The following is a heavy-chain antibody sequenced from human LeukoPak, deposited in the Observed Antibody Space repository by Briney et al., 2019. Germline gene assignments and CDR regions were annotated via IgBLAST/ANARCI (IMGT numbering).Heavy chain of an antibody. J-gene: IGHJ5*02. CDR3: AGVWSSSWYGGFDP. CDR1: GGTFSSYA. V-gene: IGHV1-69*05. CDR2: IIPIFGTA. Sequence: SVKVSCKASGGTFSSYAIRWVRQAPGQGLEWMGGIIPIFGTANYAQKFQGRVTITTDESTSTAYMELSSLRSEDTAVYYCAGVWSSSWYGGFDPWGQGTLVTVSS. D-gene: IGHD6-13*01.